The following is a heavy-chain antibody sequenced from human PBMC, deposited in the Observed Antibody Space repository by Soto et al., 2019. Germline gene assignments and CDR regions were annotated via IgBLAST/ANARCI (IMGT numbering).Heavy chain of an antibody. CDR1: GYTFASFG. CDR3: ARTPSPEWFGTFFEVDV. J-gene: IGHJ6*02. V-gene: IGHV1-18*01. D-gene: IGHD3-10*01. CDR2: ISANNGNT. Sequence: QVQLVQSGPEVKKPGASVKVSCKASGYTFASFGVHWVRQAPGQGLEWMGWISANNGNTYYTQKVQGRVTMTTDTATSTGYMERRSLRSDDTAVYFCARTPSPEWFGTFFEVDVWGQGTTVIVSS.